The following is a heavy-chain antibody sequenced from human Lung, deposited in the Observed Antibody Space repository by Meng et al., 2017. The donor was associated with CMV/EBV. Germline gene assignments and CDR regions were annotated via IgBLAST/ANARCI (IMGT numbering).Heavy chain of an antibody. D-gene: IGHD3-22*01. J-gene: IGHJ2*01. Sequence: SVXVSXKASGGTFNRNTINWVRQAPGQGPEWMGRIIPILNIANYAQSFEDRLTITADRSATTAYMELTNLRSEDTAIYFCAKDGGQNYYDASGLIWYFDLWXLGTLVTVSS. V-gene: IGHV1-69*02. CDR1: GGTFNRNT. CDR2: IIPILNIA. CDR3: AKDGGQNYYDASGLIWYFDL.